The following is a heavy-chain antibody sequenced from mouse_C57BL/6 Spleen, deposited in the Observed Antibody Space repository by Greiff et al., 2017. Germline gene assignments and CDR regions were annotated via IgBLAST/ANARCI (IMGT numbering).Heavy chain of an antibody. CDR1: GYTFTSYW. D-gene: IGHD2-1*01. CDR2: IDPSDSET. J-gene: IGHJ1*03. Sequence: QVQLQQSGAELVRPGSSVKLSCKASGYTFTSYWMHWVKQRPIQGLEWIGNIDPSDSETHYNQKFKDKATLTVDKSSSTAYMQLSSLTSEDSAVYYCARGDGNYYFDVWGTGTTVTVSS. V-gene: IGHV1-52*01. CDR3: ARGDGNYYFDV.